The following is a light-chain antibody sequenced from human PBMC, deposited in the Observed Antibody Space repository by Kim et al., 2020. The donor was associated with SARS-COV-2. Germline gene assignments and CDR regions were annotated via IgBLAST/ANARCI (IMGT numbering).Light chain of an antibody. J-gene: IGKJ1*01. CDR2: AAS. CDR1: QSVSSSY. V-gene: IGKV3-20*01. Sequence: SPGERATLSCRASQSVSSSYLAWYQQKPGQAPRLLIYAASTWATGSPDRFSGSGSGTDFTLTISRLEPEDFAVYYCQQYGSSPWTFGQGTKVDIK. CDR3: QQYGSSPWT.